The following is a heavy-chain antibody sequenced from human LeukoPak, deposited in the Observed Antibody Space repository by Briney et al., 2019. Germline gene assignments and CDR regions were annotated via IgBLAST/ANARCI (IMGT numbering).Heavy chain of an antibody. CDR1: GGSISSYY. CDR2: IYYSGST. CDR3: ARVGHYYYYGMDV. V-gene: IGHV4-59*01. D-gene: IGHD3-16*01. J-gene: IGHJ6*02. Sequence: SETLSLTCTVSGGSISSYYWSWIRQPPGKGLEGIGYIYYSGSTNYNPSLKSRVTISVDTSKNQFSLKLSSVTAADTAVYYCARVGHYYYYGMDVWGQGTTVAVSS.